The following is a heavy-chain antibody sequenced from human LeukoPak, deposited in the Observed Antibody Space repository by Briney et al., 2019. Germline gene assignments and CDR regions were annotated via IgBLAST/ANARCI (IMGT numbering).Heavy chain of an antibody. J-gene: IGHJ3*02. CDR1: GFSFRNYA. Sequence: PGGSLRLSCAASGFSFRNYAMAWVRQAPGKGLEWVSYISSSGSTIYYADSVKGRFTISRDNSKNTLYLQMNSLRAEDTAVYYCAKASGYYAGDAFDIWGQGTMVTVSS. D-gene: IGHD3-22*01. CDR3: AKASGYYAGDAFDI. V-gene: IGHV3-23*01. CDR2: ISSSGSTI.